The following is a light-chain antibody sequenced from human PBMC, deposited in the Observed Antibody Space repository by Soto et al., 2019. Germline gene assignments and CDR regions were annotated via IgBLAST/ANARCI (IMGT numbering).Light chain of an antibody. Sequence: EIVLTQSPCTLSLSPGERATLSCRASQSVSSTYLAWYQQKPGQAPRLIIYGASSRATGIPDRFSGSGSGTDFTLTISRMEPEDFAVYYCQKDGSLYSSTLGQGTKVEIK. CDR2: GAS. V-gene: IGKV3-20*01. CDR3: QKDGSLYSST. J-gene: IGKJ1*01. CDR1: QSVSSTY.